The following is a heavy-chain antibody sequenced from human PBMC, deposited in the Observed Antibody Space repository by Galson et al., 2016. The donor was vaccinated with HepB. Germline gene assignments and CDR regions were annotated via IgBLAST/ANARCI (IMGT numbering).Heavy chain of an antibody. J-gene: IGHJ4*02. CDR1: GFTLSHFG. V-gene: IGHV3-33*01. Sequence: SLRLSCAASGFTLSHFGLHWVRQAPGKGLEWVAVIWFDGTNDYYADSVKGRFTISRDNAKNSLYLLMNNLRAEDTAVYYCARDSLGGFGAHDYWGQGSLVTVSS. D-gene: IGHD5-12*01. CDR3: ARDSLGGFGAHDY. CDR2: IWFDGTND.